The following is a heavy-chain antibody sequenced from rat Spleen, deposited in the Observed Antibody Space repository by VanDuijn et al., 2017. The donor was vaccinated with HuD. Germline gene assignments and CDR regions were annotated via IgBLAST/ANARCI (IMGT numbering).Heavy chain of an antibody. CDR2: ISYDGSST. CDR1: GFTFSNYD. CDR3: ARHTGDY. V-gene: IGHV5S23*01. J-gene: IGHJ2*01. Sequence: EVQLVESGGGLVQPGRSLKLSCAASGFTFSNYDMAWVRQAPTKGLEWVASISYDGSSTYYRDSVKGRFTISRDNAKSTLYLQMDSLRSEDTATYYCARHTGDYWGQGVMVTVSS. D-gene: IGHD4-1*01.